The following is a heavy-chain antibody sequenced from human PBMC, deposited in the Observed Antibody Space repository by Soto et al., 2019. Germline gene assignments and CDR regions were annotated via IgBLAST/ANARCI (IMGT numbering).Heavy chain of an antibody. CDR1: GGSFSGYY. J-gene: IGHJ4*02. Sequence: SETLSLTCAVYGGSFSGYYWTWIRQPPGTGLEWIGEINHSGSTNYNPYLKSRVTISVDTSKNQFSMKLTSVTAADTAVYYCARDKITGLFDYWGQGTLVTVSS. V-gene: IGHV4-34*01. D-gene: IGHD2-8*02. CDR3: ARDKITGLFDY. CDR2: INHSGST.